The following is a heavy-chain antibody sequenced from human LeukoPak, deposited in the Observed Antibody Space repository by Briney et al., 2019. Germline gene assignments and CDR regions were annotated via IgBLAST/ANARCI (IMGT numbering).Heavy chain of an antibody. Sequence: SETLSLTCAVYGGSFSGYYWSWIRQPPGKGLEWIGSIYYSGSTYYNPSLKSRVTISVDTSKNQFSLKLSSVTAADTAVYYCARIGSGWPPDYWGQGTLVTVSS. CDR3: ARIGSGWPPDY. CDR1: GGSFSGYY. V-gene: IGHV4-34*01. CDR2: IYYSGST. D-gene: IGHD6-19*01. J-gene: IGHJ4*02.